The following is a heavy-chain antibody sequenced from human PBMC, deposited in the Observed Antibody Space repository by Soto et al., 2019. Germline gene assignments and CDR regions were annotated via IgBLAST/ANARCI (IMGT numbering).Heavy chain of an antibody. V-gene: IGHV3-11*01. CDR1: GFSFSDYY. J-gene: IGHJ5*02. CDR3: ASFLVVVAAVGRFDP. Sequence: GGSLRLSCAASGFSFSDYYMSWIRQAPGKGLEWVSYISSSGSTIYYADSVKGRFTISRDNAKNSLYLQMNSLRAEDTAVYYCASFLVVVAAVGRFDPCGQGSLVTVSA. CDR2: ISSSGSTI. D-gene: IGHD2-15*01.